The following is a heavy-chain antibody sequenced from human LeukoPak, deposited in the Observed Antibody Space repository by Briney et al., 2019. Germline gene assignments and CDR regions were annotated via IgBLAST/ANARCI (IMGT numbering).Heavy chain of an antibody. Sequence: PGGSLRLPCAASGFTFSSYAMSWVRQAPGKGLEWVSAISGSGGSTYYADSVKGRFTISRDNSKNTLYLQMNSLRAEDTAVYYCAKELYSGSYLGNDAFDIWGQGTMVTVSS. CDR1: GFTFSSYA. CDR3: AKELYSGSYLGNDAFDI. CDR2: ISGSGGST. J-gene: IGHJ3*02. V-gene: IGHV3-23*01. D-gene: IGHD1-26*01.